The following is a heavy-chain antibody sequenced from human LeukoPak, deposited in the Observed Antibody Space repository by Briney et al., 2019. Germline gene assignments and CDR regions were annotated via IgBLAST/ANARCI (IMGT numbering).Heavy chain of an antibody. Sequence: ASVKVSCKASGYTFTSYYMHWVRQAPGQGLEWMGIINPSGGSTSYAQKFQGRVTMTRDTSTNTVYMELSSLRSEDTAVYYCARDSVDIVVVPAATYYFDYWGQGTLVTVSS. J-gene: IGHJ4*02. CDR3: ARDSVDIVVVPAATYYFDY. D-gene: IGHD2-2*01. V-gene: IGHV1-46*01. CDR2: INPSGGST. CDR1: GYTFTSYY.